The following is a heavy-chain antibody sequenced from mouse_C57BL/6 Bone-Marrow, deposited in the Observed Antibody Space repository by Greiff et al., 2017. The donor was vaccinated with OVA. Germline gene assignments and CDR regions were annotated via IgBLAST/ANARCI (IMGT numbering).Heavy chain of an antibody. D-gene: IGHD1-1*01. Sequence: VQLQQSGPELVKPGASVKISCKASGYSFTGYYMNWVKQSPEKSLEWIGEINPSTGGTTYNQKFKAKATLTVDKSSSTAYMQLKSLTSEDSAVYYCARFIENWGQGTTLTVSS. CDR3: ARFIEN. CDR1: GYSFTGYY. V-gene: IGHV1-42*01. J-gene: IGHJ2*01. CDR2: INPSTGGT.